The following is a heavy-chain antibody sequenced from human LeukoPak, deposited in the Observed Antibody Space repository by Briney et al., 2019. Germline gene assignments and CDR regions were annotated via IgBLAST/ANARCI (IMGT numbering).Heavy chain of an antibody. D-gene: IGHD3-10*01. CDR3: ARDQVDITMVRRVYAP. V-gene: IGHV3-23*01. Sequence: GGSLRLSCAASGFTFSSYAMSWVRQAPGKGLEWVSSISGSGGSTYYADSVEGRFTISRDNSQNTLYLQMNSLRAEDTAVYYCARDQVDITMVRRVYAPWGQGTLVTVSS. CDR1: GFTFSSYA. CDR2: ISGSGGST. J-gene: IGHJ5*02.